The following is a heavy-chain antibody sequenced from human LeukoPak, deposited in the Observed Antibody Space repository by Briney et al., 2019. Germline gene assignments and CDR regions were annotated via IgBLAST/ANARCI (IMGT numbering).Heavy chain of an antibody. J-gene: IGHJ5*02. D-gene: IGHD3-10*01. CDR1: GGSISSGSYY. Sequence: SETLSLTCTVSGGSISSGSYYWSWIRQPAGKGLEWIGRIYTSGSTNYNPSLKSRVTISVDTSKNQFSLKLSSVTAADTAVYYCARHHGYYGSGSYYNGEYNWFDPWGQGTLVTVSS. V-gene: IGHV4-61*02. CDR3: ARHHGYYGSGSYYNGEYNWFDP. CDR2: IYTSGST.